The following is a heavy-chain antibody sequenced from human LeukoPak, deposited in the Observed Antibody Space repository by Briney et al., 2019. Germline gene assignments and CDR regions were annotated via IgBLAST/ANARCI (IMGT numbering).Heavy chain of an antibody. J-gene: IGHJ4*02. CDR3: ARVPTNYDILTGPSDY. V-gene: IGHV3-53*01. Sequence: GGSLRLSCTVSGFTVSSNSMSWVRQAPGKGLEWVSFIYSDNTHYSDSVKGRFTISRDNSKNTLYLQMNSLRAEDTAVYYCARVPTNYDILTGPSDYWGQGTLVTVSS. D-gene: IGHD3-9*01. CDR1: GFTVSSNS. CDR2: IYSDNT.